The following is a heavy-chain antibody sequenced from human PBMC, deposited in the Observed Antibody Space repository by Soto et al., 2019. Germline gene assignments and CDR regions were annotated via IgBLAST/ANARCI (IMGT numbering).Heavy chain of an antibody. D-gene: IGHD3-22*01. J-gene: IGHJ4*02. CDR2: IIPIFRTP. Sequence: QVQLVQSGAEVKKPGSSVKVSCKASGGTFSSYAISWVRQAPGQGLEWMGGIIPIFRTPNYAQKFQGRVTISADESTSTAYMELSSLRSEDTAVYYCAGVRKYDGTGYPLRWDYWGQGTRVTVSS. CDR1: GGTFSSYA. V-gene: IGHV1-69*01. CDR3: AGVRKYDGTGYPLRWDY.